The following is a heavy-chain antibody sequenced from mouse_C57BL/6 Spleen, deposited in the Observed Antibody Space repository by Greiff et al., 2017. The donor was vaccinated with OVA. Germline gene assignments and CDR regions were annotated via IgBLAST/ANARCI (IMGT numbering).Heavy chain of an antibody. Sequence: EVKLVESGGGLVKPGGSLKLSCAASGFTFSSYAMSWVRQTPEKRLEWVATISDGGSYTYYPDNVKGRFTISRDNAKNNLYLQMSHLKSEDTAMYYCARDGGNSYFDYWGQGTTLTVSS. V-gene: IGHV5-4*01. CDR1: GFTFSSYA. D-gene: IGHD2-1*01. CDR2: ISDGGSYT. J-gene: IGHJ2*01. CDR3: ARDGGNSYFDY.